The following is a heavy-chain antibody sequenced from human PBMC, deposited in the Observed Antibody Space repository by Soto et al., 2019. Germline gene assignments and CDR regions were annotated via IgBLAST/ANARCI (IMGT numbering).Heavy chain of an antibody. Sequence: SETLSLTCTVSGGSISSGGYYWSWIRQHPGKGLEWIGYIYYSGSTYYNPSLKSRVTISVDTSKNQFSLKLSSVTAADTAVYYCARGAPMYGYGTNGVSDFEYWGQGTLVTVSS. CDR2: IYYSGST. D-gene: IGHD2-8*01. V-gene: IGHV4-31*03. CDR1: GGSISSGGYY. CDR3: ARGAPMYGYGTNGVSDFEY. J-gene: IGHJ4*02.